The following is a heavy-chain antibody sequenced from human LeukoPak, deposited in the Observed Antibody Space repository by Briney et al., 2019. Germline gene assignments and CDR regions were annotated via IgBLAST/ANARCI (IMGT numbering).Heavy chain of an antibody. J-gene: IGHJ6*02. CDR1: GFTFDSYA. CDR2: ISYDGRNN. V-gene: IGHV3-30*04. D-gene: IGHD5-18*01. CDR3: AKALEPMVSHYYGMDV. Sequence: GGSLRLSCAASGFTFDSYAMHWVRQAPGKGLEWLAVISYDGRNNYYGDSVKGRFTISRDNSKNTLYLQMNSLRAEDTAVYYCAKALEPMVSHYYGMDVWGQGTTVTVSS.